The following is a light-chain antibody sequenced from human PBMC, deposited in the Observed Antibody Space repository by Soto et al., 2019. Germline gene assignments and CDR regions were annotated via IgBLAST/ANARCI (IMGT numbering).Light chain of an antibody. J-gene: IGKJ5*01. CDR1: ESVSSN. V-gene: IGKV3D-15*01. Sequence: EIVMTPSPATLSVSPGERANISCRASESVSSNLVWHQPTPGPAPRLLIHAASTRATGIPASFSGSASATFSIPTISRVDSDFFAFYYRKPHNDSPTCGQGTRGEIK. CDR3: KPHNDSPT. CDR2: AAS.